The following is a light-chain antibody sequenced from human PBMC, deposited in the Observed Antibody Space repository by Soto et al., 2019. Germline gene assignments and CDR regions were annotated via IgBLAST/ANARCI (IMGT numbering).Light chain of an antibody. CDR3: HSYDTTLSYV. J-gene: IGLJ1*01. V-gene: IGLV1-40*01. CDR1: TTNIGSHYD. CDR2: Y. Sequence: QSALTQPPSVSGAPGQRVTISCDGSTTNIGSHYDVHWYQQLPGTAPKLLISYNRPSGVPDRFSGSKSGTSASLVITGLQAEDEADYYCHSYDTTLSYVFGSGTKLTVL.